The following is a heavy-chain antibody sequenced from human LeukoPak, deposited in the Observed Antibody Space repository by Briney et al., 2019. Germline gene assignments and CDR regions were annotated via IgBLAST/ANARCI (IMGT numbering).Heavy chain of an antibody. CDR3: ARDSRGMDV. Sequence: GGSLRLSCAASGFTFSSYGMHWVRQAPGKGLEWVAVIWYDGSNKYHADSVKGRFTISRDNSKNTLYLQMNSLRAEDTAVYYCARDSRGMDVWGKGTTVTVSS. V-gene: IGHV3-33*01. CDR2: IWYDGSNK. CDR1: GFTFSSYG. J-gene: IGHJ6*04.